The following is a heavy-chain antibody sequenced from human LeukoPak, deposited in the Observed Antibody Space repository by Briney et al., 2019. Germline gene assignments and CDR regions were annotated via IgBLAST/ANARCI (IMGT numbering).Heavy chain of an antibody. Sequence: ASVKVSCKASGYTFTSYGTSWVRQAPGQGLEWMGWISAYSGNTNYAQKLQGRVTMTTDTSTSTAYMELRSLRSDDTAVYYCARYPVSVRAFDIWGQGTMVTVSS. CDR2: ISAYSGNT. V-gene: IGHV1-18*01. CDR3: ARYPVSVRAFDI. J-gene: IGHJ3*02. CDR1: GYTFTSYG.